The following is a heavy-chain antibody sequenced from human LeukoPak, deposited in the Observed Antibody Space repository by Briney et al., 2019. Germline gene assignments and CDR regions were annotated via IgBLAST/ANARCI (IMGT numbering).Heavy chain of an antibody. D-gene: IGHD6-13*01. J-gene: IGHJ6*02. V-gene: IGHV4-59*08. CDR3: ARHWGSSVGMDV. Sequence: SETLSLTCTVSGGSISSYYWSWIRQPPGKGLEWIGYIYYSGSTNYNPPLKSRVTISVDTSKNQFSLKLSSVTAADTAVYYCARHWGSSVGMDVWGQGTTVTVSS. CDR1: GGSISSYY. CDR2: IYYSGST.